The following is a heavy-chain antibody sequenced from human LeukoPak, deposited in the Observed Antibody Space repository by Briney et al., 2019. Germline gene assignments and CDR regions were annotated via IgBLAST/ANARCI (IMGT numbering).Heavy chain of an antibody. CDR2: ISDSGGSA. CDR3: AKGGSSSWYFLDY. V-gene: IGHV3-23*01. Sequence: GGSLRLSCAASGFTFSSYAMSWVRQAPGKGLEWVSAISDSGGSAYYADSVKGRFTISRDNSKNMLYLQMNSLRAEDTAVYYCAKGGSSSWYFLDYWGQGTLVTVSS. CDR1: GFTFSSYA. J-gene: IGHJ4*02. D-gene: IGHD6-13*01.